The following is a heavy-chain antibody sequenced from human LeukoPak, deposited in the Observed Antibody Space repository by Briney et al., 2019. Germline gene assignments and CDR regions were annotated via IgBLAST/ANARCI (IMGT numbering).Heavy chain of an antibody. D-gene: IGHD6-13*01. CDR1: GYSFTSYW. V-gene: IGHV5-51*03. Sequence: PWESLKISCTGSGYSFTSYWIGWVRQMPGKGLEWMGIIYPGDSDTRYSPSFQGQVTISADKSISTAYLQWSSLKASDTAMYYCARRGIAAAGTNWFDPWGQGTLVTVSS. J-gene: IGHJ5*02. CDR2: IYPGDSDT. CDR3: ARRGIAAAGTNWFDP.